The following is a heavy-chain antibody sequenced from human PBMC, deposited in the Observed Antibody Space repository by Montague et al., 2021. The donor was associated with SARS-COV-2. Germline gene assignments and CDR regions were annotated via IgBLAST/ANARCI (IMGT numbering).Heavy chain of an antibody. CDR2: IDWDDDK. V-gene: IGHV2-70*01. CDR3: SRLRVEMATMIGNYYYYGRDV. D-gene: IGHD5-24*01. Sequence: PVLVKPTQTLTLTCTFSGFSLSTSGMCVSWIRQPPGKALEWLALIDWDDDKYYSTSLKTRLTISKDTSKNQVVLTMTNMDPVDTATYCSRLRVEMATMIGNYYYYGRDVWGQGTTGTVSS. J-gene: IGHJ6*02. CDR1: GFSLSTSGMC.